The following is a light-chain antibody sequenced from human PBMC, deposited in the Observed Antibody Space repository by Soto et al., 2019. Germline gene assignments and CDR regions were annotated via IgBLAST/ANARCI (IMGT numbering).Light chain of an antibody. CDR2: GAS. CDR1: QSVSSN. CDR3: QQYNNWPPT. V-gene: IGKV3-15*01. J-gene: IGKJ4*01. Sequence: EIVMTQSPATLSVSPGERATLSCRASQSVSSNLAWYQQKPGQAPRLLIYGASTRATGIPARVSGSGSGTEFTLTISSLQSEDFAVYYCQQYNNWPPTFGGGTRWIS.